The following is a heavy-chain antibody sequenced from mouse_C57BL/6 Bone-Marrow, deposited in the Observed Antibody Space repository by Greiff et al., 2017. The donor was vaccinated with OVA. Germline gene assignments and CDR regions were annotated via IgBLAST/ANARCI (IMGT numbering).Heavy chain of an antibody. D-gene: IGHD1-1*01. Sequence: QVQLQQSGAELARPGASVKLSCKASGYTFTSYGISWVKQRTGQGLEWIGEIYPRSGNTYYNEKFKGKATLTADKSSSPAYMELRSLTSEDSAVYFCARFITTVDAMDYWGQGTSVTVSS. CDR2: IYPRSGNT. V-gene: IGHV1-81*01. CDR3: ARFITTVDAMDY. J-gene: IGHJ4*01. CDR1: GYTFTSYG.